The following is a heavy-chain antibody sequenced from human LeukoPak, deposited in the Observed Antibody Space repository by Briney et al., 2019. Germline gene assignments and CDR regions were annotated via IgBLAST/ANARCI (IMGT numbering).Heavy chain of an antibody. D-gene: IGHD4-17*01. CDR2: ISYDGSNK. CDR1: GFTFSSYG. CDR3: AKEGTVTTAHYYYYYYMDV. J-gene: IGHJ6*03. Sequence: GGSLRLSCAASGFTFSSYGMHWVRQAPGKGLEWVAVISYDGSNKYYADSVKGRFTISRDNSKNTLYLQMNSLRAEDTAVYYCAKEGTVTTAHYYYYYYMDVWGKGTTVTISS. V-gene: IGHV3-30*18.